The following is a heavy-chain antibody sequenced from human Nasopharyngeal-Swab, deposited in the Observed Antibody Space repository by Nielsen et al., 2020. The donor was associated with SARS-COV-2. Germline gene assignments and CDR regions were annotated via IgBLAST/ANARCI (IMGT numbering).Heavy chain of an antibody. J-gene: IGHJ6*03. CDR2: INPNTGGT. CDR1: GYTLTGCY. V-gene: IGHV1-2*04. Sequence: ASVKVSCKASGYTLTGCYIYWVRQAPGQGLEWMGWINPNTGGTNYVQKFRGWVTMTRDTSISTAYMELSRLTSDDTAVYYCARGPGTGGYGAKSPRYQNSYYMDVWGKGTTVTVSS. CDR3: ARGPGTGGYGAKSPRYQNSYYMDV. D-gene: IGHD5-12*01.